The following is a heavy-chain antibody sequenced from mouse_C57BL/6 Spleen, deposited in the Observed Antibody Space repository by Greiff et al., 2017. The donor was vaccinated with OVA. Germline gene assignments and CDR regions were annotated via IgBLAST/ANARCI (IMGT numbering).Heavy chain of an antibody. J-gene: IGHJ1*03. CDR3: ARKSPGSIWYFDV. D-gene: IGHD1-1*01. V-gene: IGHV2-2*01. CDR2: IWSGGST. Sequence: VQLVESGPGLVQPSQSLSITCTVSGFSLTSYGVHWVRQSPGKGLEWLGVIWSGGSTDYNAAFISRLSISKDNSKSQVFFKMNSLQADDTAIYYCARKSPGSIWYFDVWGTGTTVTVSS. CDR1: GFSLTSYG.